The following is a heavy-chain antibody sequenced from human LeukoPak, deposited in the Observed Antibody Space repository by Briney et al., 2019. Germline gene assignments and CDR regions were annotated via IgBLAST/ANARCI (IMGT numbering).Heavy chain of an antibody. CDR3: ARVKNHWSVVDV. V-gene: IGHV4-34*01. CDR2: INHSGST. Sequence: TSETLSLTCAVYGGSFSGYYWSWIRQPPGKGLEWIGEINHSGSTNYNPSLKSRVTISVDTSKNQFSLKLSSVTAADTAVYYCARVKNHWSVVDVWGKGTTVTVSS. D-gene: IGHD1-14*01. J-gene: IGHJ6*04. CDR1: GGSFSGYY.